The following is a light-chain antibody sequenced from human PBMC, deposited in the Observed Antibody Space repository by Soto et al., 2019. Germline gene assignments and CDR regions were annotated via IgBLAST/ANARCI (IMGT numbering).Light chain of an antibody. CDR1: SSNIGSYY. J-gene: IGLJ2*01. V-gene: IGLV1-47*01. Sequence: QSVLTQPPSASGTPGQRVTISCSGSSSNIGSYYVYWYQQLPGTAPKLLIYRNNQRPSGVPDRFSGSKSGTSASLAISGLRSEDEADYYCAAWDDSRRGVVFGGGTQLTVL. CDR3: AAWDDSRRGVV. CDR2: RNN.